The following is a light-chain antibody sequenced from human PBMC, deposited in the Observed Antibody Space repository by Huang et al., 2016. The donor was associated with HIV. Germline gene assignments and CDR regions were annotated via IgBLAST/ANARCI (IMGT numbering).Light chain of an antibody. CDR1: QSLLYRSNNKNY. Sequence: DIVMTQSPDSLAVSLGERATINCKSSQSLLYRSNNKNYLAWYQKKPGQPPKLLIYWASTREAGVTDRFRGSGSGTDFTLTISSLQAEDVAVYHCQQFYSTPITFGQGTRLEIK. CDR2: WAS. CDR3: QQFYSTPIT. J-gene: IGKJ5*01. V-gene: IGKV4-1*01.